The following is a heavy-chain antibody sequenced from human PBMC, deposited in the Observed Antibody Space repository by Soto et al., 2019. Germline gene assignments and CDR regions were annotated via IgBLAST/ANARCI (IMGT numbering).Heavy chain of an antibody. CDR1: GGSVSYNSYY. CDR3: ARLVVVAPVANA. V-gene: IGHV4-39*01. D-gene: IGHD2-21*01. CDR2: IFYTGTT. Sequence: SETLSLTCSVSGGSVSYNSYYWGWIRQPPGKGLEWVGGIFYTGTTYYDPSLKDRLSISVDTSKNSFSLNLTSVTAADTAVYFCARLVVVAPVANAWGQGXLVTVYS. J-gene: IGHJ5*02.